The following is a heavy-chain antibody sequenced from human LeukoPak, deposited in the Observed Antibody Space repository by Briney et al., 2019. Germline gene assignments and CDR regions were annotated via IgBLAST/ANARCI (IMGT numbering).Heavy chain of an antibody. Sequence: GGSMRLSCAASGFTFSNYDMHWVRQAPGKGPEWVALISYDGSNKYYADSVKGRFTISRDNSKNTLYLQMNSLRAEDTAVYYCAKGLSMVATTGFDYWGQGTLVTVSS. CDR2: ISYDGSNK. CDR1: GFTFSNYD. D-gene: IGHD5-12*01. J-gene: IGHJ4*02. CDR3: AKGLSMVATTGFDY. V-gene: IGHV3-30*18.